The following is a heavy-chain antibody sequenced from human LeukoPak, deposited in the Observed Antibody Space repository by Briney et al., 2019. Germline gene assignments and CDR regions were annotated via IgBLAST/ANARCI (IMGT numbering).Heavy chain of an antibody. V-gene: IGHV3-15*01. CDR2: IKSKTDAPPT. CDR1: GFTFNNAG. Sequence: PGGSLRLSCAASGFTFNNAGMSWVRQAPGKGVEWVGRIKSKTDAPPTDYPAPVKGRFTISRDDSKNTLYLQMNSLKTEDTAVYYCTTDLGSTVAWGQGTLVTVSS. J-gene: IGHJ5*02. CDR3: TTDLGSTVA. D-gene: IGHD2-2*01.